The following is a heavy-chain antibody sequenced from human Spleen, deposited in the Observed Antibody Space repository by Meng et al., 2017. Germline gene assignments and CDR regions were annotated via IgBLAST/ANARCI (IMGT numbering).Heavy chain of an antibody. D-gene: IGHD3-10*01. CDR1: GYTFTGYY. CDR3: ARPLWFGTNWFDP. J-gene: IGHJ5*02. Sequence: VELAQSGAEVKKPGASVKVSCKASGYTFTGYYMHWVRQAPGQGLEWMGWINPNSGGTNYAQKFQGRVTMTRDTSISTAYMELSRLRSDDTAVYYCARPLWFGTNWFDPWGQGTLVTVSS. CDR2: INPNSGGT. V-gene: IGHV1-2*02.